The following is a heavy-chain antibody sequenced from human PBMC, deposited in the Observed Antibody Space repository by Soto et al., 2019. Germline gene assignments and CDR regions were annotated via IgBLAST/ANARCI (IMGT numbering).Heavy chain of an antibody. J-gene: IGHJ4*01. V-gene: IGHV1-69*13. CDR2: IIPIFGTA. D-gene: IGHD6-13*01. Sequence: ASMKVSCKTSGGTFSSYAISWVRQAPGQGLEWMGGIIPIFGTANYAQKFQGRVTITADESTSTAYMELSSLRSEDTAVYYCATEPPEGIAAGSYYFDYWG. CDR3: ATEPPEGIAAGSYYFDY. CDR1: GGTFSSYA.